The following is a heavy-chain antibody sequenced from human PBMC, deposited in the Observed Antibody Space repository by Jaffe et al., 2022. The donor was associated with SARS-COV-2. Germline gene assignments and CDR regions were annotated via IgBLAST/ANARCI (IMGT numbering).Heavy chain of an antibody. CDR1: GFTFSYYW. V-gene: IGHV3-7*03. Sequence: EVQLVESGGGLVQPGGSLRLSCAASGFTFSYYWMHWVRQAPGRGLEWVANIKQDGSEIYYVDSVKGRFTISRDNAKNSLYLQMNGLRAEDTAVYYCATSLLAATSHWGQGTLVTVSS. D-gene: IGHD6-13*01. J-gene: IGHJ4*02. CDR2: IKQDGSEI. CDR3: ATSLLAATSH.